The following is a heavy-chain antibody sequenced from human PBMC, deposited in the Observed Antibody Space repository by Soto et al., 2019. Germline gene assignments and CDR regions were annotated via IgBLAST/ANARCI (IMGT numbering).Heavy chain of an antibody. V-gene: IGHV4-31*03. CDR3: ARGYSGYDYNFDY. Sequence: TLSLTCSVSGVVTFRGSYYWSWIRQRPGKGLECLGYIFNSGSAYYNPSLRSRVTISIDTSKDEFSLTLSSVTAADTAVYFCARGYSGYDYNFDYWGQGISVTVS. J-gene: IGHJ4*02. D-gene: IGHD5-12*01. CDR1: GVVTFRGSYY. CDR2: IFNSGSA.